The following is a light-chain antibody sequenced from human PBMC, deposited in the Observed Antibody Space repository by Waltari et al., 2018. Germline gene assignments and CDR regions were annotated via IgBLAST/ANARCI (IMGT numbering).Light chain of an antibody. CDR2: AAS. Sequence: DIQMTQSPSSLSASVGDRVTITCRASQSINNFLNWYQQKPGKAPKLRIYAASTLQSGVPSRFSGSGSWTDFTLTISSLQAEDFATYHCQQSYNMPRTFGQGTKVEIK. J-gene: IGKJ1*01. CDR3: QQSYNMPRT. V-gene: IGKV1-39*01. CDR1: QSINNF.